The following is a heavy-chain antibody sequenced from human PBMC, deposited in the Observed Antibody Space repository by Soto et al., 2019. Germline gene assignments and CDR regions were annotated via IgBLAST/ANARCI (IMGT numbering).Heavy chain of an antibody. J-gene: IGHJ4*02. CDR3: ARDYYESSGYYYVSRYFDY. CDR2: IYYSGST. Sequence: SETLSLTCTVSGGSISSGGYYWSWIRQHPGKGLEWIGYIYYSGSTYYNPSLKSRVTISVDTSKNQFSLKLSSVTAADTAVYYCARDYYESSGYYYVSRYFDYWGQGTLVTVSS. CDR1: GGSISSGGYY. D-gene: IGHD3-22*01. V-gene: IGHV4-31*03.